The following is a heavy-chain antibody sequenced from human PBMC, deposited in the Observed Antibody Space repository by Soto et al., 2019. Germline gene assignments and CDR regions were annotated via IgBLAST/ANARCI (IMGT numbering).Heavy chain of an antibody. CDR1: GFSLSTGGVG. CDR2: MYWGDDK. CDR3: AHTAATGDYWESFDF. D-gene: IGHD3-22*01. V-gene: IGHV2-5*02. Sequence: QITLKESGPTLVKPTQTLTLTCTFSGFSLSTGGVGVGWIRQPPGKALEWLTLMYWGDDKRYSPSLKSRLTIPEDNSKNPVVLTMTNMDPVDTATYYCAHTAATGDYWESFDFWGQGTLVTVSS. J-gene: IGHJ4*02.